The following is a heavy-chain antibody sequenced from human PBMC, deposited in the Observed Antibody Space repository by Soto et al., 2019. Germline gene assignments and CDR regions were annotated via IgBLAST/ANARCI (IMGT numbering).Heavy chain of an antibody. CDR2: MSYDGSNK. CDR3: ARFKGCSGVRCYPYFDY. Sequence: QVQLVESGGGVVQPGRSLRLSCAASGFTFSSYAMHWVRQAPGKGLEWVAVMSYDGSNKYYADSVKGRFTISRDNSKNTRYLQMKSLGAEDTPVYYCARFKGCSGVRCYPYFDYWGQGTLVTVSS. CDR1: GFTFSSYA. J-gene: IGHJ4*02. D-gene: IGHD2-15*01. V-gene: IGHV3-30-3*01.